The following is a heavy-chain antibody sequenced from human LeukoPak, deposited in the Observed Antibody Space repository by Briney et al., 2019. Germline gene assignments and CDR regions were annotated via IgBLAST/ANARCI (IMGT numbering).Heavy chain of an antibody. D-gene: IGHD6-13*01. V-gene: IGHV3-23*01. CDR3: AKSPAAGIWNWVY. CDR2: IGGRGGST. CDR1: GITFSDYG. Sequence: GGSLRLSCAASGITFSDYGMSWVRQAPGKGLEWVSTIGGRGGSTFYADSVKGRFTISRDNSKNTLYLQMNSLRAEDTAVYYCAKSPAAGIWNWVYWGQGTLVTVSS. J-gene: IGHJ4*02.